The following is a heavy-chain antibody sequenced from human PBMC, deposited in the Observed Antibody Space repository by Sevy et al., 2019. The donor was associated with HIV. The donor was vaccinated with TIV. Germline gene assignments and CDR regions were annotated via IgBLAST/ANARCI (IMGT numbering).Heavy chain of an antibody. V-gene: IGHV1-2*02. J-gene: IGHJ4*02. CDR2: INPNTGDT. D-gene: IGHD3-22*01. CDR1: GYTFSVHY. Sequence: ASVKVSCSTSGYTFSVHYIYWVRQAAGQGLEWMGWINPNTGDTNFSPKFQGRVTMTRDSSINTAYMELIRLTSADTAVYFCARLRYSHPSGQYYGGGADYFDYWGQGTLVTVSS. CDR3: ARLRYSHPSGQYYGGGADYFDY.